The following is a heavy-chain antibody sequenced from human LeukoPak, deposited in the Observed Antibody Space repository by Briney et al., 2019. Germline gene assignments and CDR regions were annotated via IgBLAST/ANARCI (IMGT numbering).Heavy chain of an antibody. J-gene: IGHJ6*04. V-gene: IGHV4-59*01. CDR3: ARDSITSYMDV. D-gene: IGHD3-10*01. CDR1: GGSIGSYY. CDR2: IYYSGST. Sequence: SETLSLTCTVSGGSIGSYYWSWIRQPPGKGLEWIGYIYYSGSTNYNPSLKSRVTISVDTSKNQFSLKLSSVTAADTAVYYCARDSITSYMDVWGKGTTVTISS.